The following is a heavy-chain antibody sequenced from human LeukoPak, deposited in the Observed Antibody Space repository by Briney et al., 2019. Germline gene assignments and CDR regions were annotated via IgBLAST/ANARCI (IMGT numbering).Heavy chain of an antibody. J-gene: IGHJ4*02. V-gene: IGHV4-39*07. D-gene: IGHD4-17*01. Sequence: SETLSLTCTVSGGSISSSSYFWGWIRQPPGKGLEWIGSIYYSGSTYYNPSLKSRVTTSVDTSKNEFSLNLSSVTAADTAVYYCARAGTNLGDYDYWGQGTLVTVSS. CDR3: ARAGTNLGDYDY. CDR2: IYYSGST. CDR1: GGSISSSSYF.